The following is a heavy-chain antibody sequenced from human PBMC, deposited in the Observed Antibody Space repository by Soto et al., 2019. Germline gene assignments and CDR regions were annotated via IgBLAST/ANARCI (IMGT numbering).Heavy chain of an antibody. CDR2: MNPNSGNT. Sequence: ASVKGSCKASGYTFTSYDSNWVRQATGQGLEWMGWMNPNSGNTGYAQKFQGRVTMTRNTSISTAYMELSSLRSEDTAVYYCARVGVVVAATDAFDIWGQGTMVTVSS. CDR1: GYTFTSYD. CDR3: ARVGVVVAATDAFDI. V-gene: IGHV1-8*01. J-gene: IGHJ3*02. D-gene: IGHD2-15*01.